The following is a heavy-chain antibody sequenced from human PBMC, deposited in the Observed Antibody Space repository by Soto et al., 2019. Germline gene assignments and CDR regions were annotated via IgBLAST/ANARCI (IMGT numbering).Heavy chain of an antibody. CDR2: ISSSSSYI. D-gene: IGHD3-22*01. V-gene: IGHV3-21*01. CDR1: GFTFSSYS. J-gene: IGHJ6*02. CDR3: ARDRWGVVVTSLDV. Sequence: GGSLRLSXAASGFTFSSYSMNWVRQAPGKGLEWVSSISSSSSYIYYADSVKGRFTISRDNAKNSLYLQMNSLRAEDTAVYYCARDRWGVVVTSLDVWGQGTTVTVSS.